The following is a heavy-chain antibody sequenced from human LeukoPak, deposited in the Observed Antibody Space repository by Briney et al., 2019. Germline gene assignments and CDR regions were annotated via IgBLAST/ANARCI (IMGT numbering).Heavy chain of an antibody. Sequence: GGSLRLSRAACGFILRDYSLNWVRQAPGKGLEWVSLIYSGGSTYYADSVKGRFAISRHSSKNTLYLQMNSLRAEDTAVYYCARGDNHGYVDYWGQGTLVTVSS. CDR3: ARGDNHGYVDY. V-gene: IGHV3-53*04. CDR2: IYSGGST. CDR1: GFILRDYS. J-gene: IGHJ4*02. D-gene: IGHD2-8*01.